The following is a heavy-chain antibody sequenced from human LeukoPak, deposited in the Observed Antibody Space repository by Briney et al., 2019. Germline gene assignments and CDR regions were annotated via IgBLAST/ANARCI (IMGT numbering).Heavy chain of an antibody. V-gene: IGHV3-48*04. D-gene: IGHD2-2*01. CDR1: GFTFSSYS. CDR2: ISSSGSTI. Sequence: GGSLRLSCAASGFTFSSYSMNWVRQAPGKGLEWVSYISSSGSTIYYADSVKGRFTISRDNAKNSLYLQMNSLRAEDTAVYYCARFSSLWFDPWGQGTLVTVSS. CDR3: ARFSSLWFDP. J-gene: IGHJ5*02.